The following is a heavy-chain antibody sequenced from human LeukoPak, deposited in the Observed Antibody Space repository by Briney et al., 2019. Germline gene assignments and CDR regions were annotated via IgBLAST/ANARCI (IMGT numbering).Heavy chain of an antibody. Sequence: GGSLRLSCAASGFTFSSYAMHWVRQAPGKGLEWVAVISYGGSNKYYADSVKGRFTISRDNSKNTLYLQMNSLRAEDTAVYYCARGGLFVVVPAAMAGFDYWGQGTLVTVSS. CDR1: GFTFSSYA. CDR3: ARGGLFVVVPAAMAGFDY. J-gene: IGHJ4*02. D-gene: IGHD2-2*01. V-gene: IGHV3-30-3*01. CDR2: ISYGGSNK.